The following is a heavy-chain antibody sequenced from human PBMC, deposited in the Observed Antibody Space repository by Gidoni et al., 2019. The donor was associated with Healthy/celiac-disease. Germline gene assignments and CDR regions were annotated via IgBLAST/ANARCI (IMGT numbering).Heavy chain of an antibody. J-gene: IGHJ4*02. V-gene: IGHV4-34*01. D-gene: IGHD1-26*01. CDR1: GGSFSGYY. Sequence: QVQLQQWGAGLLKPSETLSLTCAVYGGSFSGYYWSWIRQPPGKGLEWIGEINHSGSTNYNPSLKSRVTISVDTSKNQFSLKLSSVTAADTAVYYCASSSVGASADYWGQGTLVTVSS. CDR3: ASSSVGASADY. CDR2: INHSGST.